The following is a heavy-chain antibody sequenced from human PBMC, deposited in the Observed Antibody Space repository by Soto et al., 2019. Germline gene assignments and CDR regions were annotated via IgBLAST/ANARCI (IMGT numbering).Heavy chain of an antibody. J-gene: IGHJ4*02. CDR1: GYTSTNYA. D-gene: IGHD3-22*01. Sequence: ASVKVSCKASGYTSTNYAMHWVRQAPGQRLEWMGWINADNGNTKYSQNFQGRVTITRDTSASTAYMELSSLRSEDTAVYYCAREKLYDSSGQLDYWGQGTQVTVSS. CDR2: INADNGNT. CDR3: AREKLYDSSGQLDY. V-gene: IGHV1-3*01.